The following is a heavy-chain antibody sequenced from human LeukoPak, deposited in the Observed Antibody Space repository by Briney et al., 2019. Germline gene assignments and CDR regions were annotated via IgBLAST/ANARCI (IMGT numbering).Heavy chain of an antibody. CDR3: ARFRRYSTDSFLFDY. V-gene: IGHV4-38-2*01. CDR1: GYPIGGGAY. Sequence: SETLSLTCAVSGYPIGGGAYWAWIRQTPGKGLEGIGSLHHAGTTYYNPSLQSRVAISMDASKNEFFLTMTSVTAADTAVYYCARFRRYSTDSFLFDYWGQGTLVTVSS. D-gene: IGHD6-13*01. J-gene: IGHJ4*02. CDR2: LHHAGTT.